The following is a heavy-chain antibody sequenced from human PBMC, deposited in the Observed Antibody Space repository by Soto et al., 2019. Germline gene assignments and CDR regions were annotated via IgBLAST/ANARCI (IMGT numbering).Heavy chain of an antibody. V-gene: IGHV3-33*01. D-gene: IGHD6-13*01. CDR3: ARSRYSSSCRQTRSYCYYYYYGMDV. Sequence: GGSLRLSCAASGFTFSSYGMHWVRQAPGKGLEWVAVIWYDGSNKYYADSVKGRFTISRDNSKNTLYLQMNSLRAEDTAVYYCARSRYSSSCRQTRSYCYYYYYGMDVWGQGTTVTVSS. CDR2: IWYDGSNK. CDR1: GFTFSSYG. J-gene: IGHJ6*02.